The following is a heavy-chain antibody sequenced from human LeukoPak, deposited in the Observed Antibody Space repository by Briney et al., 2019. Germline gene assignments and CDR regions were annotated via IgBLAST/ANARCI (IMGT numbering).Heavy chain of an antibody. Sequence: PSETLSLTCTVSGYSISSGYYWGWIRQPPGKGLEWIGSIYHSGSTYYNPSLKSRVTISVDTSKNQFSLKLSSVTAADTAVYYCARGNSYGTHYWGQGTLVTVSS. CDR3: ARGNSYGTHY. D-gene: IGHD5-18*01. V-gene: IGHV4-38-2*02. CDR2: IYHSGST. J-gene: IGHJ4*02. CDR1: GYSISSGYY.